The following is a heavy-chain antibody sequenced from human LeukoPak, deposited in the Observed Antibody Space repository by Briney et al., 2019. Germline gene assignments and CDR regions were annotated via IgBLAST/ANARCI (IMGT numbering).Heavy chain of an antibody. CDR1: GYTFTGYY. J-gene: IGHJ5*02. D-gene: IGHD2-2*01. V-gene: IGHV1-2*02. CDR2: INPNSGGT. CDR3: ARGDIVVVPAAIRFDP. Sequence: GASVKVSCKASGYTFTGYYMHWVRQAPGQGLEWMGWINPNSGGTNYAQKFQGRVTMTRDTSISTAYMELSRLRSDDTAVYYCARGDIVVVPAAIRFDPWGQGTLVTVSS.